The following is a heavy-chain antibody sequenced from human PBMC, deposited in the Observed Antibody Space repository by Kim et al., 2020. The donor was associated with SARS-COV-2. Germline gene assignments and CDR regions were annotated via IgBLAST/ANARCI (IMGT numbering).Heavy chain of an antibody. Sequence: SETLSLTCTVSGGSISSGDYYWSWIRQPPGKGLEWIGYIYYSGSTYYNPSLKSRVTISVDTSKNQFSLKLSSVTAADTAVYYCASGSSKGREYYGSGSVTENWFDPWGQGTLVTVSS. CDR3: ASGSSKGREYYGSGSVTENWFDP. CDR1: GGSISSGDYY. V-gene: IGHV4-30-4*01. D-gene: IGHD3-10*01. CDR2: IYYSGST. J-gene: IGHJ5*02.